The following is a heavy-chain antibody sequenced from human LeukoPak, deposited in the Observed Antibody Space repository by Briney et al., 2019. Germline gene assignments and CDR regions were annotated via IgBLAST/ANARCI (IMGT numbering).Heavy chain of an antibody. V-gene: IGHV3-23*01. CDR3: ARAPPGSNWKNYFDY. J-gene: IGHJ4*02. CDR2: ISGSGNST. CDR1: GFTFSSHA. D-gene: IGHD1-1*01. Sequence: PGGSLRLSCAASGFTFSSHAMCWVRQAPGKGPEWVSGISGSGNSTYYADSVKGRFTISGDNSKNTVYLQMNSLRAEDTALYYCARAPPGSNWKNYFDYWGQGTLVTVSS.